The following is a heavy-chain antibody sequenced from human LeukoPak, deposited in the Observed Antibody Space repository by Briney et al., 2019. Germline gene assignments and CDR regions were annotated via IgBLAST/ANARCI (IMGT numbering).Heavy chain of an antibody. D-gene: IGHD1-14*01. CDR1: GYTFSTYG. J-gene: IGHJ4*02. CDR2: ISASNGNT. CDR3: ARDNGYKSVDY. Sequence: GASVKVSCKASGYTFSTYGISWLRQAPGQGLEWMGWISASNGNTNYAQEFQGRVTMTTDTSTSTLYMEVRSLRSDDTAVYYCARDNGYKSVDYWGQGTLVTVSS. V-gene: IGHV1-18*01.